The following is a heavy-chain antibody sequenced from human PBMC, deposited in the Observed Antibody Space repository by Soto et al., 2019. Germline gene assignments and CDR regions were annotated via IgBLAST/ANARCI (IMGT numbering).Heavy chain of an antibody. Sequence: EVQLLESGGGLVQPGGSLRLSCAASGFTFGSYALSWVRQAPGKGLEWVSAISPGGSTYYADSVKGRFTISRDNSKNTVYLQMNSPRVEETAVYYCAKCVTFCYFDYWGQGTLVTVSS. CDR3: AKCVTFCYFDY. J-gene: IGHJ4*02. CDR2: ISPGGST. V-gene: IGHV3-23*01. D-gene: IGHD4-4*01. CDR1: GFTFGSYA.